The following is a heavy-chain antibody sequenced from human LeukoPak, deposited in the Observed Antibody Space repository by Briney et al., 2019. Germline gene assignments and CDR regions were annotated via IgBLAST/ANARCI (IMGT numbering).Heavy chain of an antibody. D-gene: IGHD4/OR15-4a*01. CDR3: AREALYGGNRGFDY. CDR2: IKEDGSQK. V-gene: IGHV3-7*05. CDR1: GLTLSSNW. Sequence: GGSLRLSCAASGLTLSSNWMGWVRQAPGKGLEWVATIKEDGSQKYYVGSVKGRFTISRDNAKYSLYLQMNSLRAEDTAVYYCAREALYGGNRGFDYWGQGILVTVSS. J-gene: IGHJ4*02.